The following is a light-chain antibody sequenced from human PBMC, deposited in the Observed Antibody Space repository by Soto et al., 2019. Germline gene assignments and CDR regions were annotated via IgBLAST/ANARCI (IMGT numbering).Light chain of an antibody. CDR1: QSVRTY. J-gene: IGKJ1*01. CDR2: AAS. V-gene: IGKV1-39*01. CDR3: QHTYTTPRS. Sequence: DIQMTQSPSSLSASVGDRVTITCRASQSVRTYLNWYQHKPGQAPNLLIYAASTLQSGVPSRFSGSGSWTDFTLTITGLQVEDFPTYYCQHTYTTPRSFGQGTKVEIK.